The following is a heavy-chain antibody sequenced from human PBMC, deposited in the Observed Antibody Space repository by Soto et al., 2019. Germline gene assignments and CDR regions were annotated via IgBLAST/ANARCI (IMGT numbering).Heavy chain of an antibody. J-gene: IGHJ4*02. CDR2: ISAYNGNT. V-gene: IGHV1-18*01. Sequence: ASVKVSCKASGYTFTSYGISWVRHAPGQGLEWMGWISAYNGNTNYAQKLQGRVTMTTDTSTSTAYMELRSLRSDDTAVYYCARDQDSSGWYSFDYWGQGTLVTVSS. D-gene: IGHD6-19*01. CDR1: GYTFTSYG. CDR3: ARDQDSSGWYSFDY.